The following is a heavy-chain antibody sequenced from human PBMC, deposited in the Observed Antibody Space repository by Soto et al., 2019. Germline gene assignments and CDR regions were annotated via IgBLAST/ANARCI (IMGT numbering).Heavy chain of an antibody. Sequence: QVQLVQSGAEVKKPGASAKVSCKASGYTFTSYGISWVRQAPGQGLEWMGWISAYNGNTNYAQKLQGRVTMTTDTSTSRAYMELRSLRSDDTAVYYFARERGAGAGPRGPHLVYYYYYYKDVLGKGTTVTVSS. CDR3: ARERGAGAGPRGPHLVYYYYYYKDV. D-gene: IGHD6-13*01. CDR1: GYTFTSYG. J-gene: IGHJ6*03. V-gene: IGHV1-18*01. CDR2: ISAYNGNT.